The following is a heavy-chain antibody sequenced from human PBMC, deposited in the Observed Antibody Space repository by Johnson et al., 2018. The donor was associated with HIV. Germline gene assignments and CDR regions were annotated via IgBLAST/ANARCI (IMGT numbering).Heavy chain of an antibody. Sequence: VQLVESGGGVVQPGRSLRLSCVASGFTISNYWMHWVRQAPGKGLVWVARINSDGTDTAYADSVKGRFTISRDNTKRTLYLQMNSLRAEDTAVYYCAREAQQPGGIGAFDIWGQGTMVTVSS. CDR3: AREAQQPGGIGAFDI. V-gene: IGHV3-74*03. CDR2: INSDGTDT. J-gene: IGHJ3*02. D-gene: IGHD6-13*01. CDR1: GFTISNYW.